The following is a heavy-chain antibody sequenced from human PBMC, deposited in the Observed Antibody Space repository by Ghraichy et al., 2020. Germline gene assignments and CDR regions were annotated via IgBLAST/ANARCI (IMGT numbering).Heavy chain of an antibody. CDR2: IYYSGST. J-gene: IGHJ4*02. D-gene: IGHD2-15*01. CDR1: GGSISSSSYY. V-gene: IGHV4-39*01. CDR3: ARYHLGYCSGGSCYSFDY. Sequence: SETLSLTCTVSGGSISSSSYYWGWIRQPPGKGLEWIGSIYYSGSTYYNPSLKSRVTISVDTSKNQFSLKLSSVTAADTAVYYCARYHLGYCSGGSCYSFDYWGQGTLVTVSS.